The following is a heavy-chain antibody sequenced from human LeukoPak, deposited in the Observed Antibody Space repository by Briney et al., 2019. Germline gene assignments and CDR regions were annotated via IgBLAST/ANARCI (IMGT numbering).Heavy chain of an antibody. CDR2: IRYDGSNK. Sequence: PGGSLRLSCAASGFTFSSYDMHWVRQAPGKGLEWVAFIRYDGSNKFYADSVKGRFTISRDNAKNSLYLQMNSLRAEDTAVYYCARSPTYAGRLDVWGKGTTVTVSS. J-gene: IGHJ6*04. CDR1: GFTFSSYD. V-gene: IGHV3-30*02. CDR3: ARSPTYAGRLDV. D-gene: IGHD1-14*01.